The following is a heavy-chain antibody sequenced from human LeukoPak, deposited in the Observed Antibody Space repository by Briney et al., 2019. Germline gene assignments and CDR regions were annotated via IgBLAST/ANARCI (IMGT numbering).Heavy chain of an antibody. J-gene: IGHJ3*02. D-gene: IGHD3-22*01. Sequence: PSETLSLTCTVSGGSISSYYWSWIRQPPGKGLEWIGYIYNSGSTNYNPSLKSPVTISVHTSKIQFSLKLSSVTAGDTAVYYCACLTTADAFDIWGQGTMVTVSS. CDR3: ACLTTADAFDI. CDR2: IYNSGST. V-gene: IGHV4-59*01. CDR1: GGSISSYY.